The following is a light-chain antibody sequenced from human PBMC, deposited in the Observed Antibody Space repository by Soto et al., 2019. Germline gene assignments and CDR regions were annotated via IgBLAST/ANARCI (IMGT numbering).Light chain of an antibody. CDR3: SSFAGSYTHV. Sequence: QSVLTQPRSVSGSPGQAVTFSCTGTNSDVGGYNYVSWYQQHPDKAPKLIIYDVSKRPSGVPDRFSGSKSGNTASLTISGLQAEDEADYCCSSFAGSYTHVFGTGTKLTVL. J-gene: IGLJ1*01. CDR1: NSDVGGYNY. V-gene: IGLV2-11*01. CDR2: DVS.